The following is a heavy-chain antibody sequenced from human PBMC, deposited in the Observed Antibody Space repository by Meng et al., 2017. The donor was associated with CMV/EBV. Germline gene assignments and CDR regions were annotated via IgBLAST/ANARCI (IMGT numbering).Heavy chain of an antibody. J-gene: IGHJ4*02. D-gene: IGHD5-12*01. Sequence: GEYLKISCAASGFTFSSYGMHRVRQAPGKGLEWVAFIRYDGSNKYYADSVKGRFTISRDNSKNTLYLQMNSLRAEDTAVYYCAKDGYSGYDYDYWGQGTLVTVSS. CDR2: IRYDGSNK. CDR3: AKDGYSGYDYDY. V-gene: IGHV3-30*02. CDR1: GFTFSSYG.